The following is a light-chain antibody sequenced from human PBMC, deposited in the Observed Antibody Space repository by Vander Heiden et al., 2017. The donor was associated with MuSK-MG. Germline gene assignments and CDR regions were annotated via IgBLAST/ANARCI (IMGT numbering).Light chain of an antibody. CDR3: QQHSNWPPLT. J-gene: IGKJ4*01. CDR2: DAS. Sequence: EIVLTQSRVTLSLSPGEIVNLSCRASQSVSRYLAWYQLKPGQAPRLLIYDASSRDSGIEARFSGSGCGKDFTLTISSREQEDVALYYCQQHSNWPPLTFGGGTKVEIK. V-gene: IGKV3-11*01. CDR1: QSVSRY.